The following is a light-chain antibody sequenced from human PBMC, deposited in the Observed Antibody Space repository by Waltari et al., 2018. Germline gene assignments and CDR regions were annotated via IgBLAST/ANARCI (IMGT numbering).Light chain of an antibody. J-gene: IGKJ5*01. Sequence: DIQMTQSPSTLSASVGDRVTITCRASQNLIRYLAWYQQKPGRAPKLWFYQASSLESGVPSRFSGSGSGTEFTLTISSLEPDDFATYFCQQYDSEITFGQGTRLEIK. CDR2: QAS. CDR3: QQYDSEIT. CDR1: QNLIRY. V-gene: IGKV1-5*03.